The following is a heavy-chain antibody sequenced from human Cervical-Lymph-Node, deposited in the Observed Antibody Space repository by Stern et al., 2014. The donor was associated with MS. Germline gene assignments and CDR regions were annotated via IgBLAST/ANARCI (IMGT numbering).Heavy chain of an antibody. J-gene: IGHJ6*02. V-gene: IGHV1-69*12. CDR2: IIPIFGTA. CDR1: GDTFSYYA. CDR3: ARGPVFGSGDRHYYYGMDV. D-gene: IGHD3-3*01. Sequence: VQLVQSGAEVRKPGSSVKVSCKASGDTFSYYAISWVRQAPGQGLEWMGGIIPIFGTANYAQKFQGRVTIIADDSASTAYMELSSVRSQDRAVFFGARGPVFGSGDRHYYYGMDVWGQGTTVTVSS.